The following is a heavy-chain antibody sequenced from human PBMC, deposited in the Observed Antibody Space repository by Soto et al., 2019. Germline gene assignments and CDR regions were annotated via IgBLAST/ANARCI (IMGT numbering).Heavy chain of an antibody. CDR1: GLTFSGHW. CDR2: IKPDGSEK. V-gene: IGHV3-7*03. D-gene: IGHD2-21*02. CDR3: ASRPSGMTYHAVFDF. Sequence: GGSLRLSCAASGLTFSGHWMTWVRQTPGKGLEWVASIKPDGSEKSYVDSVKGRFTISRDNAKNSLFLQMDSLRAEDTAVYYCASRPSGMTYHAVFDFWGQGTLVTVSS. J-gene: IGHJ4*02.